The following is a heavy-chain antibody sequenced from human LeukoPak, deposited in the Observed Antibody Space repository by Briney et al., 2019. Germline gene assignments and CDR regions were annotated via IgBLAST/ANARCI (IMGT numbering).Heavy chain of an antibody. J-gene: IGHJ4*02. D-gene: IGHD5-18*01. CDR1: GLTFDDYA. V-gene: IGHV3-9*01. Sequence: GRSLRLSCAASGLTFDDYAMHWVRQAPGKGLEWVSGITWNSGSIGYADSVKGRFTISRDNAKNSLYLQMNSLRAEDTALYYCAKDTGYSYGYVGYYFDYWGQGTLVTVSS. CDR2: ITWNSGSI. CDR3: AKDTGYSYGYVGYYFDY.